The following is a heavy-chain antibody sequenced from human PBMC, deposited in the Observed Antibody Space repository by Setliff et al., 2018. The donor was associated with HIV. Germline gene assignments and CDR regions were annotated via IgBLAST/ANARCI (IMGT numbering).Heavy chain of an antibody. CDR2: VYYLGNT. Sequence: PSETLSLTCSVSGGSIISGGYYWSWIRQHPGKGLEWIGTVYYLGNTYHNPSLRSRLSLSIDRSHQSFSFQLTSVSAADTAMYYCARGQWEGLHAYFFDVWGHGMLVTVSS. CDR3: ARGQWEGLHAYFFDV. D-gene: IGHD1-26*01. V-gene: IGHV4-39*02. CDR1: GGSIISGGYY. J-gene: IGHJ4*01.